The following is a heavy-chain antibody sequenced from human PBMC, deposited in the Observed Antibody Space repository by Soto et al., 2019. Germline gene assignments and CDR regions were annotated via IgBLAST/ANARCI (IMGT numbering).Heavy chain of an antibody. V-gene: IGHV1-2*04. Sequence: ASVKVSCKASGYTFTGYYMHWVRQAPGQGLEWMGWINPNSGGTNYAQKFQGWVTMTRDTSISTAYMELSRLRSDDTAVYYCARDQTENYYGSGSYHSLDVWGKGTTVTVSS. CDR2: INPNSGGT. CDR3: ARDQTENYYGSGSYHSLDV. CDR1: GYTFTGYY. D-gene: IGHD3-10*01. J-gene: IGHJ6*04.